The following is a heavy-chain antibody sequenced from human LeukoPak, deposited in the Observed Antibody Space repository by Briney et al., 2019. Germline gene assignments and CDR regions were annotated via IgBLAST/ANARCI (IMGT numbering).Heavy chain of an antibody. D-gene: IGHD1-7*01. J-gene: IGHJ5*02. CDR1: GGSISSHY. Sequence: SETLSLTCTVSGGSISSHYWSWIRQPPGKGLEWIGYIYYSGSTNYNPSLKGRVTISVDTSKNQFSLKLSSVTAADTAVYYCARDVIYNWNYEGWFDPWGQGTLVTVSS. CDR2: IYYSGST. CDR3: ARDVIYNWNYEGWFDP. V-gene: IGHV4-59*11.